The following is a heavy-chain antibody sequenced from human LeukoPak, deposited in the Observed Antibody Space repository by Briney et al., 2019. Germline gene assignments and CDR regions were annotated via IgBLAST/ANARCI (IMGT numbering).Heavy chain of an antibody. Sequence: SETLSLTCAVSGGSISSSNWWSWVRQPPGKGLEWIGEVSHSGSTNYNPSLKSRVTISVDTSKNQLSLKLTSVTAADTAVYYCARAPVEMASRFDYWGQGTLVTVSS. CDR2: VSHSGST. J-gene: IGHJ4*02. CDR3: ARAPVEMASRFDY. D-gene: IGHD5-24*01. V-gene: IGHV4-4*02. CDR1: GGSISSSNW.